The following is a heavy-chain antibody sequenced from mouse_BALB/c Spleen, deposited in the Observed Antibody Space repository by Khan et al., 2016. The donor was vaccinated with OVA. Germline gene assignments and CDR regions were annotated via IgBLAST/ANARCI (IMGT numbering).Heavy chain of an antibody. CDR1: GFNFSTYG. D-gene: IGHD1-1*01. Sequence: EVKLLESGGDLVEPGGSLKLSCAASGFNFSTYGMSWVRQTPDKRLEWVATISTGGHYTYYPDSVRGRFTISRDNAKNTLYLQMTSLKSEDTAMFYCARLAYYYDSEGFAYWGQGTLVTVSA. CDR3: ARLAYYYDSEGFAY. J-gene: IGHJ3*01. V-gene: IGHV5-6*01. CDR2: ISTGGHYT.